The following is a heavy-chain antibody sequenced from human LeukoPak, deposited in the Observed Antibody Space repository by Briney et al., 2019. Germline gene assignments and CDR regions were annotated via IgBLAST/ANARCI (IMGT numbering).Heavy chain of an antibody. CDR2: IYYSGIT. V-gene: IGHV4-39*07. D-gene: IGHD3-10*01. Sequence: SETLSLTCTVSGGSISSSSYYWGWIRQPPGKGLEWIGSIYYSGITYYNPSLKSRVTMSVDTSKNQFSLKLSSVTAADTAVYYCVRGLDYYGSGRYFDYWGQGTLVTVSS. CDR1: GGSISSSSYY. J-gene: IGHJ4*02. CDR3: VRGLDYYGSGRYFDY.